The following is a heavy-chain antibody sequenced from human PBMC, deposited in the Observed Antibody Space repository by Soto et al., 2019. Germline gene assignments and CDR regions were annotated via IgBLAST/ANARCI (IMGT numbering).Heavy chain of an antibody. Sequence: ASVKVSCKASGYTFTNSYIHWVRQAPGQGLEWMGWINPNGGSTTYAQKFQGRVTLTRDTSITTAYMELSGLTSDDTAVYFCAREGSGWKYFDYWGQGSLVTVSS. D-gene: IGHD6-19*01. CDR2: INPNGGST. J-gene: IGHJ4*02. V-gene: IGHV1-2*02. CDR3: AREGSGWKYFDY. CDR1: GYTFTNSY.